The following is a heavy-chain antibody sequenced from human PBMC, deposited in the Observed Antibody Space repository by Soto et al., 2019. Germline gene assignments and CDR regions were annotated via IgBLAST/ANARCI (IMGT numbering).Heavy chain of an antibody. CDR2: IYYSGST. CDR3: VRDGTKTLLPWFDP. CDR1: GASINSGDYY. V-gene: IGHV4-30-4*01. D-gene: IGHD1-1*01. J-gene: IGHJ5*02. Sequence: SETLSLTCTVSGASINSGDYYWSWIRQPPGKGLEWIGHIYYSGSTYYNPSLKSRAGISVDSSKSQVSLKLTSVTAADTAVYYCVRDGTKTLLPWFDPWGQGISLTVSS.